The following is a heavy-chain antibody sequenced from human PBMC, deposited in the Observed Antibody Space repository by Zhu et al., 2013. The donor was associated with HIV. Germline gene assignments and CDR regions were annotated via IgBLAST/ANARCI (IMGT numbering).Heavy chain of an antibody. D-gene: IGHD3-10*01. Sequence: QVQLVQSGAEVKKPGSSIKVSCKASGSSFRTYGLNWVRQAPGQGLQWMGGIIPVFGTVTYAQTFQDRVTITADELRKTAYMELRGLRPDDTAVYYCARDGEEYNMDNWFDFWGQGNPSHRLL. V-gene: IGHV1-69*01. CDR3: ARDGEEYNMDNWFDF. CDR2: IIPVFGTV. CDR1: GSSFRTYG. J-gene: IGHJ5*01.